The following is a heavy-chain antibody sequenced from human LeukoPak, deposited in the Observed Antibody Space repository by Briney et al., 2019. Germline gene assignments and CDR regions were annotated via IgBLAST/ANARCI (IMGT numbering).Heavy chain of an antibody. J-gene: IGHJ4*02. Sequence: PSETLSLTCAVYGGSFSGYYWSWIRLPPGKGLEWIGEINHSGSTNYNPSLKSRVTISVDTSKNQFSLKLSSVTAADTAVYYCARETGELPYYSDYWGQGTLVTVSS. CDR3: ARETGELPYYSDY. CDR2: INHSGST. CDR1: GGSFSGYY. V-gene: IGHV4-34*01. D-gene: IGHD3-10*01.